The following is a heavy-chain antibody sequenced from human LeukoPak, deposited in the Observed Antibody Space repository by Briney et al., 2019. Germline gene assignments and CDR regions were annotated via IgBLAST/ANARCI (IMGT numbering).Heavy chain of an antibody. CDR2: INPNSGGT. CDR1: GYTFTGYY. D-gene: IGHD3-22*01. J-gene: IGHJ4*02. Sequence: ASVKVSCKASGYTFTGYYMHWVRHAPGQGLEWMGRINPNSGGTNYAQKLQGRVTMTRDTSISTAYMELSRLRSDDTAVYYCAREHHYYDSSGYHEDYWGQGTLVTVSS. V-gene: IGHV1-2*06. CDR3: AREHHYYDSSGYHEDY.